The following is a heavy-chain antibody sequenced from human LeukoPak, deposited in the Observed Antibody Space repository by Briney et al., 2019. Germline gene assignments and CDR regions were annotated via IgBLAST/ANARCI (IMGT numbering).Heavy chain of an antibody. CDR3: ARSSYSGSYPGWFDP. V-gene: IGHV4-59*01. Sequence: SETLSLTCTVSGGSISSYYWSWLRQPPGKGLEWIGYIYYSGSTNYNPSLKSRVTISVDTSKNQFSLKLSSVTAADTAVYYCARSSYSGSYPGWFDPWGQGTLVTVSS. CDR2: IYYSGST. D-gene: IGHD1-26*01. CDR1: GGSISSYY. J-gene: IGHJ5*02.